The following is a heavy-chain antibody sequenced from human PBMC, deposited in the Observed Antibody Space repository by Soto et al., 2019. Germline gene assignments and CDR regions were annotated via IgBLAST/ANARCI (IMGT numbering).Heavy chain of an antibody. D-gene: IGHD6-13*01. CDR3: ARGYRNSVYSSILVFDY. V-gene: IGHV4-31*03. Sequence: QVQLRESGPGLVKPSQTLSLTCTVSGGSINSGGYYWNWIRQHQGKGLEWIGYMYYSGSTYYNPSPRSRVIISSEASENHFSLKLISVTAAATAVYFCARGYRNSVYSSILVFDYWGQGTLVNVSS. J-gene: IGHJ4*02. CDR1: GGSINSGGYY. CDR2: MYYSGST.